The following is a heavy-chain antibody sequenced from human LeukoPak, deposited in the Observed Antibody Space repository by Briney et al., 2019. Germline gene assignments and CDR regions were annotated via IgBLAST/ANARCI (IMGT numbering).Heavy chain of an antibody. Sequence: GESLRLSCSASGFTFSTYGMHWVRQAPGKGLEWVAFIRYDGSDKYYADSVKGRFTISRDNSKNTVYLQMNSLRAEDTAVYSCAKDYKGVHGYSYGPILRGGFGYWGQGTLVTVSS. V-gene: IGHV3-30*02. J-gene: IGHJ4*02. CDR1: GFTFSTYG. CDR3: AKDYKGVHGYSYGPILRGGFGY. D-gene: IGHD5-18*01. CDR2: IRYDGSDK.